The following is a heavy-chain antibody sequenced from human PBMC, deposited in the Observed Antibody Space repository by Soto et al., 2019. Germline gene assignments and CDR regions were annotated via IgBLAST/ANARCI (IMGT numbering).Heavy chain of an antibody. V-gene: IGHV5-51*01. CDR3: ARKDIAGNSVDF. CDR1: GYSFTTYW. Sequence: GESLKISCKASGYSFTTYWIGWVRQMPGKGLEWMGIIYPGDSDTRYSPSFQGQVTTSADKSISTAYLQWSSLKASDSAMFYCARKDIAGNSVDFWGQGTLVTVS. CDR2: IYPGDSDT. J-gene: IGHJ4*02. D-gene: IGHD6-13*01.